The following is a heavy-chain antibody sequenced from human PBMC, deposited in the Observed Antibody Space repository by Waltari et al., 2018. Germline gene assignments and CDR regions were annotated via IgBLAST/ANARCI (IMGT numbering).Heavy chain of an antibody. CDR1: GGTFSSYV. CDR2: IIPILGIV. Sequence: QVQLVQSGAEVMKPGSSVKVSCKASGGTFSSYVISWGRQAPGQGLEWMGRIIPILGIVNYEQKFQGRVTITADKSTSTAYMELSSLRSEDTAVYFCAKSDAVIPAAIYYGMDVWGQGTTVTVSS. D-gene: IGHD2-2*01. J-gene: IGHJ6*02. V-gene: IGHV1-69*09. CDR3: AKSDAVIPAAIYYGMDV.